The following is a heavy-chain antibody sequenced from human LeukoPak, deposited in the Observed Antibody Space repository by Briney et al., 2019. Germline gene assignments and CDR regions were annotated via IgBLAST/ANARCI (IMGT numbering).Heavy chain of an antibody. J-gene: IGHJ2*01. V-gene: IGHV3-30*18. D-gene: IGHD6-19*01. CDR1: GVIFSTYA. Sequence: GRSLRLSCEASGVIFSTYAMHWVRQAPGKGLEWAAVISFDGSKKYFADSVMGRFNISRDNSKNTRYLQMNSLRDEHTAVYYCAKDPSSSGWLSWYFDLWGRGNLVTVSS. CDR3: AKDPSSSGWLSWYFDL. CDR2: ISFDGSKK.